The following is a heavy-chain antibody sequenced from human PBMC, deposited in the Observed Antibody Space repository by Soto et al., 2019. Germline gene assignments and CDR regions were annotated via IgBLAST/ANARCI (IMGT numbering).Heavy chain of an antibody. CDR1: GFTVSSKY. V-gene: IGHV3-53*01. Sequence: VQLVEAGGELIRPGGSLRLSCAASGFTVSSKYMSWVRQAPGKGLEWVSVIWSAGLIYYADSVRGRFTISRDISKNILYLEMTSLRADDTAVYYCAREAPMDVWGQGTTVTVSS. J-gene: IGHJ6*02. CDR2: IWSAGLI. CDR3: AREAPMDV.